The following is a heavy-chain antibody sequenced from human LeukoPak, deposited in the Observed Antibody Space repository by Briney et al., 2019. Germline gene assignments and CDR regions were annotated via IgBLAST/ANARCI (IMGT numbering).Heavy chain of an antibody. Sequence: SQTLSLTCTVSGGSISSGDYYWSWIRQPPGKGLEWIGEINHSGSTNYNPSLKSRVTISVDTSKNQFSLKLSSVTAADTAVYYCAMGNMIVPDGFDILGQGTMVTVSS. CDR3: AMGNMIVPDGFDI. CDR1: GGSISSGDYY. D-gene: IGHD3-16*01. CDR2: INHSGST. J-gene: IGHJ3*02. V-gene: IGHV4-30-4*08.